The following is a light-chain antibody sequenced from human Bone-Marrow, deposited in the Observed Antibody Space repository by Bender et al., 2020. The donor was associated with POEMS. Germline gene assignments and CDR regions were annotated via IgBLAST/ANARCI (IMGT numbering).Light chain of an antibody. V-gene: IGLV2-14*03. CDR3: CSYTRFNTWV. Sequence: QSVLTQPASVSGSPGQSITISCTGGSSDIAYYDYVSWYQQQPGKAPKLIIFDVNSRPSGISNRFSGSKSDNTASLTISGLQAEDEADYYCCSYTRFNTWVFGGGTKLTVL. CDR1: SSDIAYYDY. J-gene: IGLJ3*02. CDR2: DVN.